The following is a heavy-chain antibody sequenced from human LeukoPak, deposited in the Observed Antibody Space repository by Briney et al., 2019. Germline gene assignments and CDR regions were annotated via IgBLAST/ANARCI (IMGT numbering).Heavy chain of an antibody. V-gene: IGHV4-4*09. Sequence: PSETLSLTCTVSGGSISSYCWSWIRQPPGKGLEWIGYIYTSGSTNYNPSLKSRVTISVDTSKNQFSLKLSSVTAADTAVYYCARQGWYGLVDYWGQGTLVTVSS. CDR2: IYTSGST. D-gene: IGHD1-14*01. CDR1: GGSISSYC. CDR3: ARQGWYGLVDY. J-gene: IGHJ4*02.